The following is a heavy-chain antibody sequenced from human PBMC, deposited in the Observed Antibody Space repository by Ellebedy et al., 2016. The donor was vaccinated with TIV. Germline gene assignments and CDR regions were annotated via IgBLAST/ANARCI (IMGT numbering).Heavy chain of an antibody. V-gene: IGHV3-23*01. Sequence: GESLKISCAASGFTFSSYAMSWVRQAPGKGLEWVSAISGSGGSTYYADSVKGRFTISRDNSKNTLYLQMNSLRAEDTAVYYCAKEAGDYYDSSGYYYGYSQHWGQGTLVTVSS. CDR3: AKEAGDYYDSSGYYYGYSQH. CDR1: GFTFSSYA. CDR2: ISGSGGST. J-gene: IGHJ1*01. D-gene: IGHD3-22*01.